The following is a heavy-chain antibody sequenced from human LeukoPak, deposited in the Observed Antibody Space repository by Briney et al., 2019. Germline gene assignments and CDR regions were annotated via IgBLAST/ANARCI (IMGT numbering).Heavy chain of an antibody. CDR1: GGSISSHY. V-gene: IGHV4-59*11. Sequence: NTSETLSLTCTVSGGSISSHYWSWIRQPPGKGLEWIGYIYYSGSTNYNPSLKSRVTISVDTSKNQFSLKLSSVTAADTAVYYCARDRATRSFAFDIWGQGTMVTVSS. CDR2: IYYSGST. D-gene: IGHD4-11*01. J-gene: IGHJ3*02. CDR3: ARDRATRSFAFDI.